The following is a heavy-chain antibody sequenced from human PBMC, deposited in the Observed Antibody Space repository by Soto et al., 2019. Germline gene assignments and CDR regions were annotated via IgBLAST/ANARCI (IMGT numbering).Heavy chain of an antibody. D-gene: IGHD3-10*01. J-gene: IGHJ4*02. CDR3: ATNYGSGSAHFAT. CDR2: IIPMLGMS. V-gene: IGHV1-69*02. Sequence: QVQLVQSGAEVKKPGSSVKVSCTASGDTFNFYTISWVRQAPGQGLEWMGRIIPMLGMSNYEQNFQGRVTMIAEKSTKTAYMELSSLRSEDTALYYCATNYGSGSAHFATWGQGTLVTVSS. CDR1: GDTFNFYT.